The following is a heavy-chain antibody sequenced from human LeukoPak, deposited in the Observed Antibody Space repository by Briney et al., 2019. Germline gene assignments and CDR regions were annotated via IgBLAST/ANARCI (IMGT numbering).Heavy chain of an antibody. CDR1: GFTFSSYE. V-gene: IGHV3-48*03. D-gene: IGHD4-23*01. J-gene: IGHJ4*02. Sequence: GGSLRLSCAASGFTFSSYEMHWVRQPPGKGLEWVSYISSSDSTIYYADSVKGRFTISRDNAKNSLYLQMNILRAEDTAVYYCARYYGGSSPFDYWGQGTQATVSS. CDR2: ISSSDSTI. CDR3: ARYYGGSSPFDY.